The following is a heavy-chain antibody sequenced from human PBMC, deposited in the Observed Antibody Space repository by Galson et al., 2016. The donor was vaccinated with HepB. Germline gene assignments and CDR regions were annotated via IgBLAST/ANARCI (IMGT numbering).Heavy chain of an antibody. V-gene: IGHV1-18*04. Sequence: SVKVSCKASGYSFSSSGISWVRQAPGQGLEWMGWTSGYSGSTVYAQTIRGRVTMSRDTSTSTAYMGLRSLRSEDTAVYYRARIRHKYYYYYMDVWGKGTPVTVSS. CDR3: ARIRHKYYYYYMDV. J-gene: IGHJ6*03. CDR2: TSGYSGST. D-gene: IGHD2-21*01. CDR1: GYSFSSSG.